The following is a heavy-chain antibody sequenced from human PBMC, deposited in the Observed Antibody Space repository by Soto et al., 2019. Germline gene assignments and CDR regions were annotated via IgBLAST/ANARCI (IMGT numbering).Heavy chain of an antibody. CDR3: ARVRATDYEIDY. V-gene: IGHV3-7*03. J-gene: IGHJ4*02. Sequence: EVELVESGGGLVQPGGSLRLSCAASGFMFANYWMTWVRHAPGKGLEWVANIHRDGGEKYYVDSVKGRFTISRDNADNSLFLHMNSLRADDTAIYYCARVRATDYEIDYWGQGALVTVSS. D-gene: IGHD4-17*01. CDR1: GFMFANYW. CDR2: IHRDGGEK.